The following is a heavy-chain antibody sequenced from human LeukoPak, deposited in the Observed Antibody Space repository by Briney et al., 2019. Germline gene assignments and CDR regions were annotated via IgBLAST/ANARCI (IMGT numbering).Heavy chain of an antibody. CDR3: ARPSGSLYYYYYYGMDV. CDR1: GGTFSSYA. Sequence: ASVKVSCKASGGTFSSYAISWVRQAPGQGLEWMGGIIPIFGTANYAQKFQGRVTITADESTSTAYMELSSLRSEDTAVYYCARPSGSLYYYYYYGMDVWGQGTTVTVSS. J-gene: IGHJ6*02. CDR2: IIPIFGTA. D-gene: IGHD3-3*01. V-gene: IGHV1-69*13.